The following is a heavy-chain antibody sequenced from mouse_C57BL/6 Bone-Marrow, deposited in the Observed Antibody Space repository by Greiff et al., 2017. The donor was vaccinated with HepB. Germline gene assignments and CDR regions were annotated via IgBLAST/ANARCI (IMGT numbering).Heavy chain of an antibody. D-gene: IGHD2-5*01. CDR3: ARRGYSNFPLAMDY. CDR2: ISNLAYSI. J-gene: IGHJ4*01. V-gene: IGHV5-15*01. Sequence: EVNLVESGGGLVQPGGSLKLSCAASGFTFSDYGMAWVRQAPRKGPEWVAFISNLAYSIYYADTVTGRFTISRENAKNTLYLEMSSLRSEDTAMYYCARRGYSNFPLAMDYWGQGTSVTVSS. CDR1: GFTFSDYG.